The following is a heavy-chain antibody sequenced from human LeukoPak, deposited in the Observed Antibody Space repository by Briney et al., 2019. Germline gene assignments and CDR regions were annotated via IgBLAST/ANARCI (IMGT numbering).Heavy chain of an antibody. V-gene: IGHV4-39*01. Sequence: SEPLSLPCTGSGGSIVSSGFYGAGSRQPPGKGLDWIGSIYYAGSTHYNPSLESRVTISVDTSKSQFSLTLSSVTAADTAVYYCGRHVSSGWDYYYGLDVWGQGTTVTVSS. CDR1: GGSIVSSGFY. CDR3: GRHVSSGWDYYYGLDV. CDR2: IYYAGST. D-gene: IGHD6-19*01. J-gene: IGHJ6*02.